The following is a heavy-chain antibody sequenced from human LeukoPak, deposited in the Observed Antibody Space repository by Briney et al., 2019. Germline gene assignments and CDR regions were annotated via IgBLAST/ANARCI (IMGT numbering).Heavy chain of an antibody. J-gene: IGHJ3*02. V-gene: IGHV1-2*02. Sequence: ASVKVSCKGSGYIFTNYGISWVRQAPGQGLEWMGWINPNSGATNYAQNFRGRVTMTRDTSINTADMDLTRLRSDDTAVYYCAREASNAFDIWGQGTMVTVSS. CDR1: GYIFTNYG. CDR2: INPNSGAT. CDR3: AREASNAFDI.